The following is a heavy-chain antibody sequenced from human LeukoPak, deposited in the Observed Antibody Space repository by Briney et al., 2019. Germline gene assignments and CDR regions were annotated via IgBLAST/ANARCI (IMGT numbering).Heavy chain of an antibody. CDR2: INHNGEAR. V-gene: IGHV3-48*02. D-gene: IGHD3-16*01. Sequence: GGCLRLACAASGFPFRSHVLSWVRQAPGKGLEWIAYINHNGEARYYPDFVKGRFIISRDNAKNSLFLEMTDLRDEATGVSYCARDYDSAFDFWGQGTRVTVSS. J-gene: IGHJ4*02. CDR3: ARDYDSAFDF. CDR1: GFPFRSHV.